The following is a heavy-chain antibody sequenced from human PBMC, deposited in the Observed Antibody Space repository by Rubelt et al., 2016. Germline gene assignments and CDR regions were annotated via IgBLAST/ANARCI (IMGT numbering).Heavy chain of an antibody. J-gene: IGHJ6*02. CDR3: AREHDSSSYRGRGYYYGMDV. Sequence: SGGGMVQPGRSLRLSCAASGFTFSSYGMHWVRQAPGKGLEWVSYISSSSSTIYYADSVKGRFTISRDNAKNSLYLQMNSLRAEDTAVYYCAREHDSSSYRGRGYYYGMDVWGQGTTVTVSS. CDR2: ISSSSSTI. V-gene: IGHV3-48*04. CDR1: GFTFSSYG. D-gene: IGHD6-6*01.